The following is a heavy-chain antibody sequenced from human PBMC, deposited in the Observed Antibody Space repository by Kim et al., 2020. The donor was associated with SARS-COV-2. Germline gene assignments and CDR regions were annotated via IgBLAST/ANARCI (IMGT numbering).Heavy chain of an antibody. CDR2: ISSSGSTI. J-gene: IGHJ4*02. Sequence: GGSLRLSCAASGFTFSSYEMNWVRQAPGKGLEWVSYISSSGSTIYYADSVKGRFTISRDNAKNSLYLQMNSLRAEDTAVYYCARLGAMWFGELLGGFWYWGQGTLVTVSS. D-gene: IGHD3-10*01. CDR3: ARLGAMWFGELLGGFWY. CDR1: GFTFSSYE. V-gene: IGHV3-48*03.